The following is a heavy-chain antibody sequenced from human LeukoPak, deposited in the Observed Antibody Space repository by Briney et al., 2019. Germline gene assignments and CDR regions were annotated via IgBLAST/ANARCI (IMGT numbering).Heavy chain of an antibody. CDR3: ARDIVVVTAILDY. J-gene: IGHJ4*02. CDR2: ISWKSDRI. Sequence: PGGSLRLSCAASGFTFDDYAMHWVRQAPGKGLEWVSGISWKSDRIGYADSVKGRFTISRDNAKNSLYLQMNSLRAEDTAVYYCARDIVVVTAILDYWGQGTVVTVSS. D-gene: IGHD2-21*02. V-gene: IGHV3-9*01. CDR1: GFTFDDYA.